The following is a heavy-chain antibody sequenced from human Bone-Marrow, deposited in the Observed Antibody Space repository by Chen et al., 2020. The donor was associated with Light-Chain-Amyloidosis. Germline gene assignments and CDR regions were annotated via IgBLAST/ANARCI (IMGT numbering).Heavy chain of an antibody. CDR3: ARDITPAYNGMYYDAFDV. J-gene: IGHJ3*01. CDR2: MNRGGSKG. V-gene: IGHV3-7*03. CDR1: GFTFNSYW. D-gene: IGHD1-26*01. Sequence: EMQLVESGGGLVQPGGSLRLSCAASGFTFNSYWMTWVRQVPGKGPEWVAEMNRGGSKGYYVDSVQGRFLISRDNAKNSLFLQMNNVRAEDTAVYYCARDITPAYNGMYYDAFDVWGHGTMVTVSS.